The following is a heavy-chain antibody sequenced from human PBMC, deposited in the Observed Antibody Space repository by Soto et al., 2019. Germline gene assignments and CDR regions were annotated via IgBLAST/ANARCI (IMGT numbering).Heavy chain of an antibody. Sequence: PGGSLRLSCAASGFTFSSYSMNWVRQAPGKGLEWVSSISSSSSYIYYADSVKGRFTISRDNAKNSLYLQMNSLRAEDTAVYYCARALRIPNWFDPWGQGTLVTVSS. V-gene: IGHV3-21*01. J-gene: IGHJ5*02. CDR3: ARALRIPNWFDP. CDR2: ISSSSSYI. CDR1: GFTFSSYS. D-gene: IGHD2-15*01.